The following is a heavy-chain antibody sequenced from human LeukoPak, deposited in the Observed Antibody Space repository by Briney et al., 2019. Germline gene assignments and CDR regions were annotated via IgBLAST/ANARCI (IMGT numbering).Heavy chain of an antibody. V-gene: IGHV4-34*01. J-gene: IGHJ4*02. CDR1: GGSFSGYY. CDR2: INHSGST. CDR3: ARGVLLYYFDY. Sequence: SETLSLTCAVYGGSFSGYYWSWIRQPPGKGLEWIGEINHSGSTNYNPSLKSRVTISVDTSKNQFSLKLSSVTAADTAVYYCARGVLLYYFDYWGQGTLVTVS. D-gene: IGHD3-16*01.